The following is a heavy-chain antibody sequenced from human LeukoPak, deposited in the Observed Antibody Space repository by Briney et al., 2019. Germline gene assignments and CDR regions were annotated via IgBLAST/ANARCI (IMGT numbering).Heavy chain of an antibody. CDR3: ARFVWGSYRYGHY. Sequence: SQTLSLTCTVSGDSISSGSYYWGWIRQPPGTGLEWIGSIYYSGSTYYNPSLRDRVTISVDTSNNQFSLELSSVTAADTAVYYCARFVWGSYRYGHYWGQGTLVTVSS. D-gene: IGHD3-16*02. CDR2: IYYSGST. J-gene: IGHJ4*02. CDR1: GDSISSGSYY. V-gene: IGHV4-39*01.